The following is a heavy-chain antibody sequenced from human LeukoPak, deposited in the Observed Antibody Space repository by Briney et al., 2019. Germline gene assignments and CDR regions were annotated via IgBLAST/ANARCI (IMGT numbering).Heavy chain of an antibody. V-gene: IGHV3-48*04. CDR1: GFTFSSYS. CDR2: ISSSGSTI. Sequence: GGSLRLSCAGSGFTFSSYSMNWVRQAPGKGLEWVSYISSSGSTIYYADSVKGRFTISRDNAKNSLYLQMNSLRAEDTAVYYCASRDTAMVDDAFDIWGQGTMVTVSS. CDR3: ASRDTAMVDDAFDI. J-gene: IGHJ3*02. D-gene: IGHD5-18*01.